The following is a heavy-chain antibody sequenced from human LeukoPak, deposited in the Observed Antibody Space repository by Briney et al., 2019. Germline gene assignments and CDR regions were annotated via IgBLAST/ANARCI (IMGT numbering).Heavy chain of an antibody. J-gene: IGHJ4*02. CDR3: ARGLELHSYY. CDR1: GYSISSGYY. V-gene: IGHV4-38-2*02. D-gene: IGHD1-7*01. CDR2: IYHSGST. Sequence: SETLSLTCTVSGYSISSGYYWGWIRQPPGKGLEWIGSIYHSGSTYYNPSLRSRVTISVDTSKNQFSLKLSSVTAADTAVYYCARGLELHSYYWGQGTLVTVSS.